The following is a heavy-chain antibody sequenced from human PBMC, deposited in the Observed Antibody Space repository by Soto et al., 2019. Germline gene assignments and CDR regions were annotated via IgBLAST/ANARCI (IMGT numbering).Heavy chain of an antibody. Sequence: GGSLRLSCAASGFTFSSYAMSWVRQAPGKGLEWVSSISSSSSYIYYADSVKGRFTISRDNAKNSLYLQMNSLRAEDTALYYCAKDFYDSSVCIDCWGQGTLVTVSS. CDR3: AKDFYDSSVCIDC. D-gene: IGHD3-22*01. V-gene: IGHV3-21*04. CDR1: GFTFSSYA. CDR2: ISSSSSYI. J-gene: IGHJ4*02.